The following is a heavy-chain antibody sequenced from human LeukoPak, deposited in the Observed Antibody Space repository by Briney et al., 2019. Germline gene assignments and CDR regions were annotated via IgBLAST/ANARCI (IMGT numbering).Heavy chain of an antibody. J-gene: IGHJ6*03. CDR2: INHSGST. Sequence: SETLSLTCAVYGGSFSGYYWSWIRQPPGKGLEWIGEINHSGSTNYNPSLKSRVTISVDTSKNQFSLKLSSVTAADTAVYYCARGSRTGTNYYYYMDVWGKGTTVTVSS. D-gene: IGHD1-7*01. V-gene: IGHV4-34*01. CDR3: ARGSRTGTNYYYYMDV. CDR1: GGSFSGYY.